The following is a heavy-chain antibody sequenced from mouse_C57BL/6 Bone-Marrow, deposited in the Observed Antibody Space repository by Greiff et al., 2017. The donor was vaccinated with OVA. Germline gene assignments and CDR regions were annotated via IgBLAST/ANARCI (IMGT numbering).Heavy chain of an antibody. D-gene: IGHD1-1*01. V-gene: IGHV6-3*01. Sequence: EVKVVESGGGLVQPGGSMKLSCVASGFTFSNYWMNWVRQSPEKGLEWVAQIRLKSDNYATHYAESVKGRFTISRDDSKSSVDLQMNNLMAEDTGIYYCTFITTVVGGDYAMDYWGQGTSVTVSS. CDR1: GFTFSNYW. CDR2: IRLKSDNYAT. CDR3: TFITTVVGGDYAMDY. J-gene: IGHJ4*01.